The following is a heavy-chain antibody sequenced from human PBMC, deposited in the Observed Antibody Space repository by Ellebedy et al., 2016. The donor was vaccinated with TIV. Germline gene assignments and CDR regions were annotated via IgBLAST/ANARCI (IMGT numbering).Heavy chain of an antibody. D-gene: IGHD3-3*01. CDR1: GFTFSSYS. CDR3: ARGYDFWSGYPPYFDS. V-gene: IGHV3-48*04. J-gene: IGHJ4*02. CDR2: ISSSSSTI. Sequence: GESLKISCAASGFTFSSYSMNWVRQAPGKGLEWVSDISSSSSTIYYADSVKGRFTISRANAKNSLYLQMNSLRADDTAVYYCARGYDFWSGYPPYFDSWGQGTLVTVSS.